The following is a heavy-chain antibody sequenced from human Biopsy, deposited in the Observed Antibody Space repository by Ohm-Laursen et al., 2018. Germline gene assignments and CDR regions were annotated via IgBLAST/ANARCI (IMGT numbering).Heavy chain of an antibody. V-gene: IGHV1-46*02. Sequence: ASVKVSCKASGYAFNGSYIHWVRQAPGRGLEWMGIISPSGGGTMDTQKFQDRLTMTRDTSTSTVHMELKSLKSEDTAVYYCAIFEGYSDDNLDYEHYGMDVWGQGTTVTVSS. CDR2: ISPSGGGT. CDR3: AIFEGYSDDNLDYEHYGMDV. J-gene: IGHJ6*02. D-gene: IGHD1-26*01. CDR1: GYAFNGSY.